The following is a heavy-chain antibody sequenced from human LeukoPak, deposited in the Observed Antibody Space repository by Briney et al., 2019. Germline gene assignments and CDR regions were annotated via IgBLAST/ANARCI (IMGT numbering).Heavy chain of an antibody. CDR3: ARNNQAYGSGGFDT. D-gene: IGHD3-10*01. CDR1: GGSISSGGYS. J-gene: IGHJ5*02. V-gene: IGHV4-30-4*07. CDR2: IYYSGST. Sequence: PSETLSLTCAVSGGSISSGGYSWSWIRQPPGKGLEWIGYIYYSGSTYYNPSLKSRVTISVDTSKNQFSLKLSSVTAADTAVYYCARNNQAYGSGGFDTWGQGTLVTVSS.